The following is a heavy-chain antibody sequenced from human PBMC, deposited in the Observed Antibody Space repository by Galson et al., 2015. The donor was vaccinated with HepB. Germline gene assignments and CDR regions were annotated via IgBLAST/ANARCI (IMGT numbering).Heavy chain of an antibody. CDR2: INHSGST. CDR1: GGSFSGYY. J-gene: IGHJ2*01. Sequence: ETLSLTCAVYGGSFSGYYWSWIRQPPGKGLEWIEEINHSGSTNYNPSLKSRVTISVDTSKNQFSLKLSSVTAADTAVYYCARGAPARGMLGRGYFDLWGRGTLVTVSS. CDR3: ARGAPARGMLGRGYFDL. D-gene: IGHD2-8*01. V-gene: IGHV4-34*01.